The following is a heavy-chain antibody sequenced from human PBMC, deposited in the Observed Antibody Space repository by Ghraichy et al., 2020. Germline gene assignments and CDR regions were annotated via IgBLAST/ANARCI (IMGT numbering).Heavy chain of an antibody. D-gene: IGHD6-19*01. Sequence: SETLSLTCTVSGGSISSSSYYWGWIRQPPGKGLEWIGSIYYSGSTYYNPSLKSRVTISVDTSKNQFSLKLSSVTAADTAVYYCARRIAVAGTKLRDQGRLNWFDPWGQGTLVTVSS. J-gene: IGHJ5*02. CDR1: GGSISSSSYY. CDR2: IYYSGST. V-gene: IGHV4-39*01. CDR3: ARRIAVAGTKLRDQGRLNWFDP.